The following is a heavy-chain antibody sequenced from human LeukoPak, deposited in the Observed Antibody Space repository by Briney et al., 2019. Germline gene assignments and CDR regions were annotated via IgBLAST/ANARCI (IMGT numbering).Heavy chain of an antibody. Sequence: RSGGSLRLSCAASGFTFSSHWMSWVRQAPGKGLEWVANINQDGGEKYYVDSVKGRFTISRDNAKNSLYLQMNSLRAEDTAVYHCATGRSCTTCYLPDYWGQGTLVTVSS. D-gene: IGHD2-2*01. CDR2: INQDGGEK. J-gene: IGHJ4*02. CDR1: GFTFSSHW. V-gene: IGHV3-7*01. CDR3: ATGRSCTTCYLPDY.